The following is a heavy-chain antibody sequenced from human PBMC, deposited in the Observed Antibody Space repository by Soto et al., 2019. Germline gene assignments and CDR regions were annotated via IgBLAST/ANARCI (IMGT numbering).Heavy chain of an antibody. J-gene: IGHJ6*02. D-gene: IGHD3-10*01. CDR1: GFTFNIYD. CDR2: ISGGGGRT. CDR3: AKNSSLGRFGELEGDV. V-gene: IGHV3-23*01. Sequence: EVQLLESGGALVQPGGSLRLSCATSGFTFNIYDMSWVRQAPGKGLEWVSAISGGGGRTYYADSVKGRFTVSRDNSKNTLYLRMNSMRAEDTAIYFCAKNSSLGRFGELEGDVWGQWTTVSVSS.